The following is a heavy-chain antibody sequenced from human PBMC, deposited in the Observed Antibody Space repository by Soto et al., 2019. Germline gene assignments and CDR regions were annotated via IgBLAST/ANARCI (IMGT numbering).Heavy chain of an antibody. V-gene: IGHV3-9*01. D-gene: IGHD6-13*01. CDR1: GFTFDDYA. CDR3: AKDKSSSWYYFDY. J-gene: IGHJ4*02. CDR2: ISWNSGSI. Sequence: SLRLSCAASGFTFDDYAMHWVRQAPGKGLEWVSGISWNSGSIGYADSVKGRFTISRDNAKNSLYLQMNSLRAEDTALYYCAKDKSSSWYYFDYWGQGTLVTVSS.